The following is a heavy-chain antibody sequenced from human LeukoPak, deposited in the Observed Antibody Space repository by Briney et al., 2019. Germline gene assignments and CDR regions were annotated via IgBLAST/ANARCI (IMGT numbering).Heavy chain of an antibody. CDR2: ISGDGGST. J-gene: IGHJ6*02. CDR3: AKDRGAHYDFWSGYYSHYYYYGMDV. D-gene: IGHD3-3*01. V-gene: IGHV3-43*02. Sequence: PGGSLRLSCAASGFTFDDYAMHWVRQAPGKGLEWVSVISGDGGSTYYADSVKGRFTISRDNSENSLYLQMNSLRTEDTALYYCAKDRGAHYDFWSGYYSHYYYYGMDVWGQGTTVTVSS. CDR1: GFTFDDYA.